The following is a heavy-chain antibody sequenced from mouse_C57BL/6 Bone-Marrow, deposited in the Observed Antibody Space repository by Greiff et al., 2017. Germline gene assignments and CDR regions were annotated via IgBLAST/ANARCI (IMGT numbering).Heavy chain of an antibody. CDR2: INPGSGGT. V-gene: IGHV1-54*01. Sequence: QVQLQQSGAELVRPGTSVKVSCKASGYAFTNYLIEWVKQRPGQGLEWIGVINPGSGGTNYNEQFKGKATLTADKSSSTAYMQLSSLTSEDSAVYFCARSGGLRRSFAYWGQGTLVTVSA. D-gene: IGHD2-4*01. J-gene: IGHJ3*01. CDR1: GYAFTNYL. CDR3: ARSGGLRRSFAY.